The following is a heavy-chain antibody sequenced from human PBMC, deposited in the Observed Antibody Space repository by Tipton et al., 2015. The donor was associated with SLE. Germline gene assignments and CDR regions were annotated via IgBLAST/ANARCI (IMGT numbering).Heavy chain of an antibody. D-gene: IGHD2-21*01. CDR2: IYYSGRT. Sequence: TLSLTCTVSGGSISSSSYYWGWVRQPPGKGLEWIGSIYYSGRTDYNPSLKSRVTMSVDTSMNQFSLKLFSVTAADTAVYYCARRRFQSASDSWGQGTVVSVSS. CDR3: ARRRFQSASDS. J-gene: IGHJ4*02. V-gene: IGHV4-39*07. CDR1: GGSISSSSYY.